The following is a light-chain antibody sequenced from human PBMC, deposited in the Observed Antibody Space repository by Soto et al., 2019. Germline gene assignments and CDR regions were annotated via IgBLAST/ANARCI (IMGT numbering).Light chain of an antibody. CDR2: GAS. J-gene: IGKJ1*01. Sequence: EIVMTQSPATLSVSPGERATRSCRASQSVSSNLAWYQKKPGQAPRHLIYGASTRATGIPARFSGSGSGTEFTLTISSLQSEDFAVYYCQQYNNWWTFGQGTKVEIK. V-gene: IGKV3-15*01. CDR3: QQYNNWWT. CDR1: QSVSSN.